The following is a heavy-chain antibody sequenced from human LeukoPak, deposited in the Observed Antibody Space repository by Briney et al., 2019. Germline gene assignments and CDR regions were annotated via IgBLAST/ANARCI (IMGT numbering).Heavy chain of an antibody. CDR1: GFTFSSYA. Sequence: GGSLRLSCAASGFTFSSYAMSWVRQAPGKGLEWVSAISGSGGSTYYADSVKGRFTISRDNSKNTLYLQMSSLRAEDTAVYYCAKDGALLRWPVYYFDYWGQGTLVTVSS. D-gene: IGHD4-23*01. CDR3: AKDGALLRWPVYYFDY. V-gene: IGHV3-23*01. CDR2: ISGSGGST. J-gene: IGHJ4*02.